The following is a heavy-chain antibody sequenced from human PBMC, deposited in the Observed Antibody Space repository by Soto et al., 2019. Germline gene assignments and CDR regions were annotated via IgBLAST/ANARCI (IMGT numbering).Heavy chain of an antibody. D-gene: IGHD2-21*02. Sequence: SETLSLTCTVSGGSISSYYWSWIRQPPGKGLEWIGYIYYSGSTYYNPSLKSRVTISVDTSKNQFSLKLSSVTAADTAVYYCARERYCGGDCYSSDWFDPWGQGTLVTVSS. CDR3: ARERYCGGDCYSSDWFDP. V-gene: IGHV4-59*12. J-gene: IGHJ5*02. CDR2: IYYSGST. CDR1: GGSISSYY.